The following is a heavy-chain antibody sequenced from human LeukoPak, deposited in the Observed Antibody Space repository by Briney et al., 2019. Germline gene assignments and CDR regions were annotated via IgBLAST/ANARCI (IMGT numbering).Heavy chain of an antibody. V-gene: IGHV1-69*01. Sequence: SVKVSCKASGGTFSSYAISWVRQAPGQGLEWMGGIIPIFGTANYAQKFQGRVTITADESTSTAYMELSSLRSEDTAVYYCARSTNSRPYYYGSGNYFYYWGQGTLVTVSS. CDR2: IIPIFGTA. J-gene: IGHJ4*02. CDR3: ARSTNSRPYYYGSGNYFYY. D-gene: IGHD3-10*01. CDR1: GGTFSSYA.